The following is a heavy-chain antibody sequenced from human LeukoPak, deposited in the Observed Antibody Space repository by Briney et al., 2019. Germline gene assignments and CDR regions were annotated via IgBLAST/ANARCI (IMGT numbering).Heavy chain of an antibody. J-gene: IGHJ6*01. D-gene: IGHD3-9*01. Sequence: SGGPLSLSCAGSGFTFSGYYMHWVRQPPGKGLEWVAVISYDGKDKDYASSVKGRITISRDTSKNTLYLQINSLRAEDTAVYYCAKGRDYGILTGYRSYSGVDDSGKGTTVTVSS. V-gene: IGHV3-30*18. CDR2: ISYDGKDK. CDR1: GFTFSGYY. CDR3: AKGRDYGILTGYRSYSGVDD.